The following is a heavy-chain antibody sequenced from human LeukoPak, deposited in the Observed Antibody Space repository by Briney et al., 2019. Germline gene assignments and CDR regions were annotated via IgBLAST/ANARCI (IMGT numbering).Heavy chain of an antibody. CDR1: GGSISSSSYY. CDR2: IYYSGST. CDR3: AGTSIAAARLADGSPGNYFDY. D-gene: IGHD6-13*01. Sequence: PSETLSLTCTVSGGSISSSSYYWGWIRQPPGKGLEWIGSIYYSGSTYYNPSLKSRVTISVDTSKNQFSLKLSSVTAADTAVYYCAGTSIAAARLADGSPGNYFDYWGQGTLVTVSS. J-gene: IGHJ4*02. V-gene: IGHV4-39*01.